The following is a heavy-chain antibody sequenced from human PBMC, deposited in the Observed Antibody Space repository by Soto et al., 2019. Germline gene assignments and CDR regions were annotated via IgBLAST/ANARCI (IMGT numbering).Heavy chain of an antibody. CDR1: GGSISSSDYY. Sequence: PSETLSLTCTVSGGSISSSDYYWGWIRQPPEKGLEWIGSIYYSGSTYYSPSLKSRVTISVDTSKNQFSLKLGSVTAADTAVYYCARRGGGSYLDFDYWGQGTLVTVS. J-gene: IGHJ4*02. D-gene: IGHD1-26*01. V-gene: IGHV4-39*01. CDR2: IYYSGST. CDR3: ARRGGGSYLDFDY.